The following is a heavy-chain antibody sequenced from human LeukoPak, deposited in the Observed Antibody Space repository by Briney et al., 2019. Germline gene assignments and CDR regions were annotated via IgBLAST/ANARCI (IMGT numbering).Heavy chain of an antibody. CDR1: GGSFSSYY. V-gene: IGHV4-4*08. J-gene: IGHJ5*02. CDR2: IDHSGST. Sequence: SETLSLTCTVSGGSFSSYYWTWIRQPPGKGLEWIGYIDHSGSTNYNPSLKSRVSISSDTSKNQFSLELSSVTAADTAVYYCAREERYSYLYNWFDPWGQGTLVTVSS. D-gene: IGHD1-1*01. CDR3: AREERYSYLYNWFDP.